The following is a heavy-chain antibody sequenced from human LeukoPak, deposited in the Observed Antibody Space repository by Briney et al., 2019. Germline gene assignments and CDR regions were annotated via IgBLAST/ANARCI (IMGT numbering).Heavy chain of an antibody. CDR2: INPNSGGT. CDR3: ARETRYYDILTGYYTPVGSDY. Sequence: ASVKVSCKASGYTFTGYYMHWVRQAPGQGLEWMGWINPNSGGTNYAQKFQGRVTMTRDTSISTAYMELSRLRSDDTAVYYCARETRYYDILTGYYTPVGSDYWGQGTLVTVSS. V-gene: IGHV1-2*02. J-gene: IGHJ4*02. D-gene: IGHD3-9*01. CDR1: GYTFTGYY.